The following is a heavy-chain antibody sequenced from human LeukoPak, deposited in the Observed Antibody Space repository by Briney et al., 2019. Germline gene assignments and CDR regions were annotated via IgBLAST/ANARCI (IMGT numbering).Heavy chain of an antibody. CDR3: AREGGFYRPLDY. CDR1: GGSISSGGYY. D-gene: IGHD6-25*01. V-gene: IGHV4-31*03. Sequence: TSETLSLTCTVSGGSISSGGYYWSWIRQHPGKGLEWIGYIYYSGSTYYNPSLKSRLVMSADLPENHISLKLTSVTAADTAVYYCAREGGFYRPLDYSGQGTLVTVSS. CDR2: IYYSGST. J-gene: IGHJ4*02.